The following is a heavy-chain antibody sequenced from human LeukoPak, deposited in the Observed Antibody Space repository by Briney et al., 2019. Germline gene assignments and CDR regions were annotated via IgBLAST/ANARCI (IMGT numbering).Heavy chain of an antibody. D-gene: IGHD6-25*01. J-gene: IGHJ4*02. CDR3: AKLIAAFPTYYFDY. V-gene: IGHV3-53*01. CDR1: GFTVSSNS. Sequence: GGSLRLSCTGSGFTVSSNSMSWVRQAPGKGLEWVSFIYSDNTHYSDSVEGRFTISRDNSKNTLYLQMNSLRAEDTAVYYCAKLIAAFPTYYFDYWGQGTLVTVSS. CDR2: IYSDNT.